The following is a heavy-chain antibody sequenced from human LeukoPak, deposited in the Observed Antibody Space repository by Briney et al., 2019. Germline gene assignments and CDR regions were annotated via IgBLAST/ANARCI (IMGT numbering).Heavy chain of an antibody. CDR1: GGPISSTNDH. CDR2: IYYSGST. J-gene: IGHJ6*03. CDR3: ARLLSPYNCGVTNYYSCMDV. Sequence: PSETLSLTCTVYGGPISSTNDHSGWIRQPPGKGLEWIGNIYYSGSTYYNPSLKSRVTISVDTSKNQFSLRLGSVTAADTAVYYGARLLSPYNCGVTNYYSCMDVWGKGTTVTVSS. V-gene: IGHV4-39*01. D-gene: IGHD1-20*01.